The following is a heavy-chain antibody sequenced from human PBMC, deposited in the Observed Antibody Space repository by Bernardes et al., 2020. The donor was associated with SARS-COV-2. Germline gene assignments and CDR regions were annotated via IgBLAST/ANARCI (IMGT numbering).Heavy chain of an antibody. Sequence: SETLSLTCTVSGGSINSNNYYWGWIRQTQGLGLDWFGNVFQSGSTHYNPSLKGRVTISVDTSKNQFSLKLSSVTAADAAVYFCATSLAVAYCSNGMDVWGQWSTVPFSS. CDR2: VFQSGST. D-gene: IGHD6-19*01. CDR1: GGSINSNNYY. CDR3: ATSLAVAYCSNGMDV. V-gene: IGHV4-39*01. J-gene: IGHJ6*02.